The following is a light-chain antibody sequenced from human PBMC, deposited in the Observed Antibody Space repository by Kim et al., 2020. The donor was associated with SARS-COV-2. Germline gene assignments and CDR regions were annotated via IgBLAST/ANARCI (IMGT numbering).Light chain of an antibody. V-gene: IGKV3-20*01. Sequence: SPGEGDTLTCTARQSVSSSYLVWYQQKPGQAPRLLIYGAASRATGVPDRFSGSGSGTDFTLTITRREPEDYAVYYCQQYGNTPHTFGQGTKVDIK. CDR1: QSVSSSY. CDR3: QQYGNTPHT. J-gene: IGKJ1*01. CDR2: GAA.